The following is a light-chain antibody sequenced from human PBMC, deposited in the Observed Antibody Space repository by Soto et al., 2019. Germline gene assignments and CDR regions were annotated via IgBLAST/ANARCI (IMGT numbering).Light chain of an antibody. CDR1: QSISGW. V-gene: IGKV1-5*01. J-gene: IGKJ1*01. CDR2: DAS. CDR3: QQYDSSWT. Sequence: DIQMTQSPSTLSAFVGDRVTIPCRASQSISGWLAWYQQKPGKAPKLLIYDASSLESGVPSRFSGSGSGTDFTLTISSLQPDDFATYYCQQYDSSWTFGQGTKVDIK.